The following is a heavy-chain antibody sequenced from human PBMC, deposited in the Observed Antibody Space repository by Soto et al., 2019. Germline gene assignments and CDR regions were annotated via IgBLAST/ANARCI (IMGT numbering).Heavy chain of an antibody. CDR3: ASYIVVVPAAISSGRFDP. J-gene: IGHJ5*02. CDR2: IYYSGST. D-gene: IGHD2-2*02. CDR1: GGSVSSGSYY. Sequence: PSETLSLTCTVSGGSVSSGSYYWSWIRQPPGKGLEWIGYIYYSGSTNYNPSLKSRVTISVDTSKNQFSLKLSSVTAADTAVYYCASYIVVVPAAISSGRFDPWGQGTLVTVSS. V-gene: IGHV4-61*01.